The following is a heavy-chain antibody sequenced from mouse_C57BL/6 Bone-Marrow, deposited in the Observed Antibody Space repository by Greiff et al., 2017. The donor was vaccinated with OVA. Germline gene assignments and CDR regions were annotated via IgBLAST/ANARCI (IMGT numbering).Heavy chain of an antibody. CDR3: ARTPHYYGSSYDYAMDY. CDR2: IWSGGST. CDR1: GFSLTSYG. D-gene: IGHD1-1*01. V-gene: IGHV2-2*01. Sequence: VKLMESGPGLVQPSQTLSITCTVSGFSLTSYGVHWVRQSPGKGLEWLGVIWSGGSTDYNAAFISRLSISKDNSKGQVFFKMNSLKADDTAIYYCARTPHYYGSSYDYAMDYWGQGTSVTVSS. J-gene: IGHJ4*01.